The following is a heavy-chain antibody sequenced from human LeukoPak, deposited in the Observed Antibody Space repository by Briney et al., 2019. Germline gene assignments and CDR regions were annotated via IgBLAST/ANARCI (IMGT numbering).Heavy chain of an antibody. CDR1: GGTLSSYA. CDR2: IIPIFGTA. CDR3: ARDPGITIFGVEENWFDP. Sequence: ASVKVSCKASGGTLSSYAISWVRQAPGQGLEWMGGIIPIFGTANYAQKFQGRVTITADESTSTAYMELSSLRSEDTAVYYCARDPGITIFGVEENWFDPWGQGTLVTVSS. D-gene: IGHD3-3*01. J-gene: IGHJ5*02. V-gene: IGHV1-69*13.